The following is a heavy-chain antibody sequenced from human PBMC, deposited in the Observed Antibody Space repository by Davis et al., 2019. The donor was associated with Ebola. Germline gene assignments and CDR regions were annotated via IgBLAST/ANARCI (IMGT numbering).Heavy chain of an antibody. D-gene: IGHD5-18*01. J-gene: IGHJ6*02. CDR1: TGSFSGFY. V-gene: IGHV4-34*01. CDR2: INQSGNP. Sequence: MPGGSLRLSCDVSTGSFSGFYWSWIRQSPGKGLEWIAEINQSGNPRYNPSLKSRLTISLDTANNQFSLRLSSVTAADTAVYYCTRGGHGYSYGNYYFGIDVWGQGTTDSVSS. CDR3: TRGGHGYSYGNYYFGIDV.